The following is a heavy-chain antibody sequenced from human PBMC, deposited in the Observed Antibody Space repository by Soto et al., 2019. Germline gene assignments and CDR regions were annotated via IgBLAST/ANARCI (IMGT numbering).Heavy chain of an antibody. CDR1: GASVTIDKFY. V-gene: IGHV4-61*01. CDR3: ARQTSYTSGSYGLDV. Sequence: QVHLQESGPGLVKPSETLSLACTVSGASVTIDKFYWTWIRQPPGKRREWIGYVYYNGRTNYNPALKGRVTMSVDMSKNPFSLKLSSVTAADTAVYYCARQTSYTSGSYGLDVWGRGTAVTVSS. CDR2: VYYNGRT. J-gene: IGHJ6*02. D-gene: IGHD3-10*01.